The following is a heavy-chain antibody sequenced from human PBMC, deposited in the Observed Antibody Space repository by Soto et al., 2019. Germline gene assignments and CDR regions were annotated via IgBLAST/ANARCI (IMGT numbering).Heavy chain of an antibody. Sequence: SVKVSCKASGGAVNNYALSWVRQAPGQGLERMVGISPIFSSANYAQKFQGRVTITGDDSRSRAHMERRSLRPDDTDVYYCAREVTVARHSFDLWGHVTMGTFSS. CDR1: GGAVNNYA. D-gene: IGHD6-19*01. CDR3: AREVTVARHSFDL. CDR2: ISPIFSSA. V-gene: IGHV1-69*13. J-gene: IGHJ4*01.